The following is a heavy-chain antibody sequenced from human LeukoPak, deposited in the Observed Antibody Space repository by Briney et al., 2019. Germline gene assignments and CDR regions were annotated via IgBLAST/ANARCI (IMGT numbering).Heavy chain of an antibody. Sequence: GGSLRLSCVGSGFTFNNYAMSWVRQAPGKGLEWVAVIWSDGTNKYYGDSVKGRFTISRVDSENTVYLQMNRLRPEDTGVYYCAKDAQRGFDYSNSLEYWGQGTPVTVST. D-gene: IGHD4-11*01. CDR2: IWSDGTNK. J-gene: IGHJ4*02. CDR1: GFTFNNYA. CDR3: AKDAQRGFDYSNSLEY. V-gene: IGHV3-33*06.